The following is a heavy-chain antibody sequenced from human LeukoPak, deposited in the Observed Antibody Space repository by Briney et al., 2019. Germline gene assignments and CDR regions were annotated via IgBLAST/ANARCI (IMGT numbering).Heavy chain of an antibody. CDR1: GGSFSGYY. Sequence: SETLSLTCAVYGGSFSGYYWSWIRQPPGKGLEWIGEINYSGSTNYNPSLKSRVTISVDTSKNQFSLKLSSVTAADTAVYYCARGQYYYDSSGYYTVYWFDPWGQGTLVTVSS. V-gene: IGHV4-34*01. CDR3: ARGQYYYDSSGYYTVYWFDP. CDR2: INYSGST. J-gene: IGHJ5*02. D-gene: IGHD3-22*01.